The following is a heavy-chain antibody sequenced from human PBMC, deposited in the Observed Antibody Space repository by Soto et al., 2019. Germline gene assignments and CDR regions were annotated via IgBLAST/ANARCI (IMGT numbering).Heavy chain of an antibody. D-gene: IGHD2-21*02. CDR3: ARFLGGNSVWFYYYYGMDV. CDR1: GGSFSGYY. CDR2: INHSGST. J-gene: IGHJ6*02. V-gene: IGHV4-34*01. Sequence: SETLSLTCAVYGGSFSGYYWSWIRQPPGKGLEWIGEINHSGSTNYNPSLKSRVTISVDTSKNQFSLKLSSVTAADTAVYYCARFLGGNSVWFYYYYGMDVWGQGTTVT.